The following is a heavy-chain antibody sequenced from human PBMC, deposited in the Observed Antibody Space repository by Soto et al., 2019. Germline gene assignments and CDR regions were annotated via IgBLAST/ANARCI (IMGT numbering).Heavy chain of an antibody. D-gene: IGHD2-2*01. CDR3: ARDPYCSSTSCSLGPGYYYGMDV. CDR2: IYSGGST. CDR1: GFTVSSNY. Sequence: EVQLVESGGGLIQPGGSLRLSCAASGFTVSSNYMSWVRQAPGKGLEWVSVIYSGGSTYYADSVKGRFTISRDNSKNTLYLQMNSLRAEDTAVYYCARDPYCSSTSCSLGPGYYYGMDVWGQGTTVTVSS. J-gene: IGHJ6*02. V-gene: IGHV3-53*01.